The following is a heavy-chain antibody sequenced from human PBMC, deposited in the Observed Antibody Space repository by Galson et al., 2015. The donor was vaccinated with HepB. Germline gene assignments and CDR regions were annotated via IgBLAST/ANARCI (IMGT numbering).Heavy chain of an antibody. CDR3: AKDRGANCGGDCSWGASDI. D-gene: IGHD2-21*02. CDR1: GFTFSSYA. J-gene: IGHJ3*02. CDR2: MSGSGIST. Sequence: SLRLSCAASGFTFSSYAMSWVRQAPGKGLEWVSGMSGSGISTYYAGSVKGRFILSRDSSKNTLYLQVNSLRAEDTAVYYCAKDRGANCGGDCSWGASDIWGQGTMVTVSS. V-gene: IGHV3-23*01.